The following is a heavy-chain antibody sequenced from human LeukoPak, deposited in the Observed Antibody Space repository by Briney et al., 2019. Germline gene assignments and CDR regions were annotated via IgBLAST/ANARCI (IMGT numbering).Heavy chain of an antibody. CDR2: IGSSGGST. D-gene: IGHD4-17*01. V-gene: IGHV3-23*01. J-gene: IGHJ4*02. CDR1: GLTFNNYA. Sequence: GGSLRLSCAASGLTFNNYAMTWVRQAPGKGLEWVSSIGSSGGSTFYADSVKGRFTISRDNSKNTLYLQMNSLRAEDTAVYYCATDPVPASNHFDSWGQGTLVTVPS. CDR3: ATDPVPASNHFDS.